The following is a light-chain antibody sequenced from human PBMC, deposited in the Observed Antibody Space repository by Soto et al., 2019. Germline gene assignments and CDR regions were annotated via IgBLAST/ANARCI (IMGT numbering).Light chain of an antibody. V-gene: IGKV1-39*01. Sequence: DIQMTQSPSSLSASVGDRVTITCRASQSIGFFLNWYHQKPGKAPNLLIYVASNLQTGVPSRFSGSGSGTDFSLTISSLQPEDVATYYCQQSYRAPYTFGQGTTLEIK. CDR3: QQSYRAPYT. J-gene: IGKJ2*01. CDR1: QSIGFF. CDR2: VAS.